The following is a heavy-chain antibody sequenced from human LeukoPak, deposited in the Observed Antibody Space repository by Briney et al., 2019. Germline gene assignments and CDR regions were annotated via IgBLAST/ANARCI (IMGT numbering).Heavy chain of an antibody. J-gene: IGHJ4*02. CDR3: AREEGYCSGXSCYSRFDY. CDR1: GGTFSSYA. D-gene: IGHD2-15*01. Sequence: GSSVKVSCKASGGTFSSYAISWVRQAPGQGLEWMGRIIPIFGTANYAQKFQGRVTITADKSTSTAYMELSSLRSEDTAVYYCAREEGYCSGXSCYSRFDYWGQGTLVTVSS. V-gene: IGHV1-69*06. CDR2: IIPIFGTA.